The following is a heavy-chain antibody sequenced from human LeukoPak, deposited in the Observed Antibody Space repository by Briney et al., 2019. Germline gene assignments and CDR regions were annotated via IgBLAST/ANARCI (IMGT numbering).Heavy chain of an antibody. CDR1: GGTFSSYA. CDR3: ARGEFTIFGVVIRWGGPDY. V-gene: IGHV1-69*13. D-gene: IGHD3-3*01. J-gene: IGHJ4*02. CDR2: IIPIFGTA. Sequence: SVKVSCKASGGTFSSYAISWVRQAPGQGLEWMGGIIPIFGTANYAQKFQGRVTITADESTSTAYMELSSLRSEDTAVYYCARGEFTIFGVVIRWGGPDYWGQGTLATVSS.